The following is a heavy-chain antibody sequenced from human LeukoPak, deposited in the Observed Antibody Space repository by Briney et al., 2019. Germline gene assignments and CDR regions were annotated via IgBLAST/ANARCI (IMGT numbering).Heavy chain of an antibody. CDR1: GFTFSSYW. CDR2: INSDGSST. Sequence: GGSLRLSCAASGFTFSSYWMHWVRQAPGKGLVWVSRINSDGSSTSYADSVKGRFTISRDNSKNTLYLQMNSLRAEDTAVYYCAKAFRYFDSVDWGQGTLVTVSS. D-gene: IGHD3-9*01. J-gene: IGHJ4*02. CDR3: AKAFRYFDSVD. V-gene: IGHV3-74*01.